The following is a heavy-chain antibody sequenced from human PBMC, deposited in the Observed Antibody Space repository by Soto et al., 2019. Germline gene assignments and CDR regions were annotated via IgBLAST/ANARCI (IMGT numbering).Heavy chain of an antibody. CDR1: GYTFTSYD. J-gene: IGHJ6*03. Sequence: ASVKVSCKASGYTFTSYDINWVRQATGQGLEWMGWMNPNSGNTGYAQKFQGRVTMTRNTSISTAYMELSSLRSEDTAVYYCARGRYNDFWSGYYPYYYYYMDVWGKGTTVTVSS. CDR2: MNPNSGNT. V-gene: IGHV1-8*01. D-gene: IGHD3-3*01. CDR3: ARGRYNDFWSGYYPYYYYYMDV.